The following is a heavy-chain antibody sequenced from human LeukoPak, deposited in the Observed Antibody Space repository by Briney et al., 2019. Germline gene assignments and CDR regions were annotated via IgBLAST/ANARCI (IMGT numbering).Heavy chain of an antibody. CDR3: ARARVVPAAIPLFDY. CDR2: INHSGST. Sequence: SETLSLTCTVSGGSISSYYWSWIRQPPGKGLEWIGEINHSGSTNYNPSLKSRVTISVDTSKNQFSLKLSSVTAADTAVYYCARARVVPAAIPLFDYWGQGTLVTVSS. V-gene: IGHV4-34*01. J-gene: IGHJ4*02. CDR1: GGSISSYY. D-gene: IGHD2-2*02.